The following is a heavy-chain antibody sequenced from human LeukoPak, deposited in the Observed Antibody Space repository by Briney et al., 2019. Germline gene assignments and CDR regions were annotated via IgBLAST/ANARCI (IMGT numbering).Heavy chain of an antibody. CDR2: ISPSGDIT. D-gene: IGHD1-1*01. CDR1: VYIFSSHG. CDR3: ALGLAYIRFDN. Sequence: GGTLRLSCAPSVYIFSSHGMNGARQAREKGVEGVSGISPSGDITYYAVSVKGRFTISRDNSKNTVYLQMDSLRLEDAAVYYCALGLAYIRFDNWGQGTLVTVSS. J-gene: IGHJ4*02. V-gene: IGHV3-23*01.